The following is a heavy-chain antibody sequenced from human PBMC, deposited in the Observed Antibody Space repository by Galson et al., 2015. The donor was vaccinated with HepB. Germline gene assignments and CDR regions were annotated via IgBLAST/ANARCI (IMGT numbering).Heavy chain of an antibody. Sequence: ETLSLTCTVSGGSISSYYWSWIRQPPGKGLEWIGYIYYSGSTNYNPSLKSRVTISVDTSKNQLSLKLSSVTAADTAVYYCARAYSGRIQLWSYYYYGMDVWGQGTTVTVSS. D-gene: IGHD5-18*01. V-gene: IGHV4-59*01. CDR1: GGSISSYY. J-gene: IGHJ6*02. CDR3: ARAYSGRIQLWSYYYYGMDV. CDR2: IYYSGST.